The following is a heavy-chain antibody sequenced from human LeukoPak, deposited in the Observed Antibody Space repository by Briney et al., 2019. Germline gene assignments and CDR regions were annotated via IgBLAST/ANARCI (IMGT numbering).Heavy chain of an antibody. CDR1: GFTFSSYG. Sequence: GGSLRLSRAASGFTFSSYGMHWVRQAPGKGLEWVAVIWYDGSNKYYADSVKGRFTISRDNSKNTLYLQMNSLRAEDTAVCYCAREGSPYYDFWSGYYPWFDPWGQGTLVTVSS. V-gene: IGHV3-33*01. J-gene: IGHJ5*02. CDR3: AREGSPYYDFWSGYYPWFDP. CDR2: IWYDGSNK. D-gene: IGHD3-3*01.